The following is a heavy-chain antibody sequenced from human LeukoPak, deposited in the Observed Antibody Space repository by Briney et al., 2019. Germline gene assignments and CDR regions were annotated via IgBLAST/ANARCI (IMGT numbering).Heavy chain of an antibody. CDR1: GGSISSYY. Sequence: SETLSLTCTVSGGSISSYYWSWIRQPPGKGLEWIGYIYYSGSTSYNPSLKSRVTISVDTSKNQFSLKLSSVTAADTAVYYCARGVFGGYSYGSVFDYWGQGTLVTVSS. J-gene: IGHJ4*02. D-gene: IGHD5-18*01. V-gene: IGHV4-59*08. CDR2: IYYSGST. CDR3: ARGVFGGYSYGSVFDY.